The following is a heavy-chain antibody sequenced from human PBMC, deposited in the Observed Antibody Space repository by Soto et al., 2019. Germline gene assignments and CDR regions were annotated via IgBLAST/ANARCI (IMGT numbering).Heavy chain of an antibody. CDR3: ARVPRYADLCLDT. CDR1: GGSISSSSYY. CDR2: TYYGGSA. D-gene: IGHD4-17*01. Sequence: SETLSLTCSVSGGSISSSSYYWGCIRQPPGRGLERIGSTYYGGSASYTWSRKSRVTISVDTSKNQSTLKLNSVTAADTAEYYCARVPRYADLCLDTWGQGNLVTVSS. J-gene: IGHJ5*02. V-gene: IGHV4-39*01.